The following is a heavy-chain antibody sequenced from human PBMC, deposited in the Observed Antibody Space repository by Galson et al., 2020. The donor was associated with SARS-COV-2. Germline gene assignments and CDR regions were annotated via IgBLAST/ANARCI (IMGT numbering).Heavy chain of an antibody. J-gene: IGHJ5*02. Sequence: GGSLRLSCAASGFSFSTYAMHWVRQAPGKGLEWVALLWYDESQEYYAESVRGRFTISRDISKNTLYLQMNSLRVEDTAGYYCVRKPVAGTGGDWFETWGQGTLVTVSS. CDR3: VRKPVAGTGGDWFET. V-gene: IGHV3-33*01. CDR2: LWYDESQE. D-gene: IGHD6-19*01. CDR1: GFSFSTYA.